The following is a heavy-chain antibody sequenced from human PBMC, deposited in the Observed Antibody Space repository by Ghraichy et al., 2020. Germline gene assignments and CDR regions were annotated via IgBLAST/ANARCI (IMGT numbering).Heavy chain of an antibody. CDR2: INPNSGGT. Sequence: ASVKVSCKASGYTFTGYYMHWVRQAPGQGLEWMGWINPNSGGTNYAQKFQGRVTMTRDTSISTAYMELSRLRSDDTAVYYCARDGGGELLWFGELSGMDVWGQGTTVTVSS. CDR3: ARDGGGELLWFGELSGMDV. CDR1: GYTFTGYY. D-gene: IGHD3-10*01. V-gene: IGHV1-2*02. J-gene: IGHJ6*02.